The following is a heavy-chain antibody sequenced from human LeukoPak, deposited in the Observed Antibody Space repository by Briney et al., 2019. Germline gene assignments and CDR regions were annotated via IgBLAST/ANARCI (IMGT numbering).Heavy chain of an antibody. J-gene: IGHJ5*02. CDR1: GFTFSSYA. V-gene: IGHV3-23*01. CDR2: ISGSGGST. D-gene: IGHD3-22*01. Sequence: GGSLRLSCAASGFTFSSYAMSWVRQAPGKGLEWVSAISGSGGSTYYADSVKGRFTISRDNSKNTLYLQRNSLRAEDTAVYYCAKDRPNSYDSSGYYLPVTASWGQETLVTVS. CDR3: AKDRPNSYDSSGYYLPVTAS.